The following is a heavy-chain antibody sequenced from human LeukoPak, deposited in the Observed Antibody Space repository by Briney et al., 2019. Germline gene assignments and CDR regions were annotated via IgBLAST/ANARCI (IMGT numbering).Heavy chain of an antibody. J-gene: IGHJ5*02. CDR3: ARDTTLEWHIKSWFDP. D-gene: IGHD3-3*01. Sequence: ASVKVSCKASGYTFTGCYMHWVRQAPAQGLEWMGWINPNSGGTNYAQKFQGRVTMTRDTSISTAYMERSRLRSDDTAVYYCARDTTLEWHIKSWFDPWGQGTLVTVSS. V-gene: IGHV1-2*02. CDR2: INPNSGGT. CDR1: GYTFTGCY.